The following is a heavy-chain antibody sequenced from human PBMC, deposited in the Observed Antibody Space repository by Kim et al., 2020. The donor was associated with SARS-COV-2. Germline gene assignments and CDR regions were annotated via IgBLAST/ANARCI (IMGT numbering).Heavy chain of an antibody. V-gene: IGHV3-73*01. CDR3: GYDFWSGYHYGMDV. D-gene: IGHD3-3*01. J-gene: IGHJ6*02. CDR2: IRSKADCYAT. CDR1: GFTFSGSG. Sequence: GGSLRLSCAASGFTFSGSGIHWVRQASGKGLEWVGRIRSKADCYATAYTASVKGRFTISRDDSKNTAYLQMNSLKTEDTAVYYCGYDFWSGYHYGMDVWGQGTTVTVSS.